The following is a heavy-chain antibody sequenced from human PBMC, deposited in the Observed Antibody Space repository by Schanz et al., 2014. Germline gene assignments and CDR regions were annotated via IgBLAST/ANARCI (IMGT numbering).Heavy chain of an antibody. CDR3: AMGGYQLHH. J-gene: IGHJ4*02. CDR2: INSDGTTT. V-gene: IGHV3-74*02. Sequence: EVQLVESGGGLVQPGGSLRLSCAASGFTFSDHFMDWVRQAPGKGLVWVSHINSDGTTTTYADSVKGRFTISRDNAENTLYLQMNSLRVEDTAVYYCAMGGYQLHHWGQGTLVTVSS. CDR1: GFTFSDHF. D-gene: IGHD1-7*01.